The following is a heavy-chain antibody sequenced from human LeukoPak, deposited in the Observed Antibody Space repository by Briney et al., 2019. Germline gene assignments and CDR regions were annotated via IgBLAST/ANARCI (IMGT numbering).Heavy chain of an antibody. CDR1: GYTFTSYG. CDR3: ARARYYDILTGHYNVYGNWFDP. Sequence: GASVKVSCKASGYTFTSYGISWVRQAPGQGLEWMGWISAYNGNTNYAQKLQGRVTMTTDTSTSTAYMELRSLRSDDTAVYYCARARYYDILTGHYNVYGNWFDPWGQGTLVTVSS. D-gene: IGHD3-9*01. V-gene: IGHV1-18*01. CDR2: ISAYNGNT. J-gene: IGHJ5*02.